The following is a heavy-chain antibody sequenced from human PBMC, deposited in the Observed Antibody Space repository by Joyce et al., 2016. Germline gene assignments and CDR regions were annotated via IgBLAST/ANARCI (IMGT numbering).Heavy chain of an antibody. CDR3: ARGRGVTIGRDLQF. CDR1: GGTFSSQT. Sequence: QVFLEQSGAEVKKPGSSVKVSCKASGGTFSSQTINGLPQAPGQGLEWMGGIIPIFATTNYAQKFQGRVAITADDSTATTSLELSSLRSDDTAVYYCARGRGVTIGRDLQFWGQGTRLTVSS. J-gene: IGHJ1*01. CDR2: IIPIFATT. V-gene: IGHV1-69*01. D-gene: IGHD5-18*01.